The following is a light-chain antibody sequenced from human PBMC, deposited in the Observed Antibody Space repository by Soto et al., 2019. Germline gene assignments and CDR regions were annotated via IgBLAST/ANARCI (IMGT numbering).Light chain of an antibody. CDR3: QQYYSSPYT. Sequence: IVRTHSPYSLTWSLGESATSXXGSXQNXLYSSNNKNYLAWYQQKPGQPPKVLIYWASTRESGVPDRFSGSGSKTTFTLTISSLQAEDVAVYYCQQYYSSPYTFGQGTRLEIK. V-gene: IGKV4-1*01. CDR1: QNXLYSSNNKNY. J-gene: IGKJ5*01. CDR2: WAS.